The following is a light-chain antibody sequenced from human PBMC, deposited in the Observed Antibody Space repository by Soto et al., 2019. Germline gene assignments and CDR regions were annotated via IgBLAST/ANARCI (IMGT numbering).Light chain of an antibody. J-gene: IGLJ2*01. CDR2: DVS. CDR1: SSNVGGYNF. Sequence: QSALTQPRSVSGSPGQSVTISCTGTSSNVGGYNFVSWYQQEPGKAPKLMVYDVSKRPSGVPDRFSGSKSGNTASLTISGLQAEDEGDYYCCSYAGSLTLLFGGGTK. CDR3: CSYAGSLTLL. V-gene: IGLV2-11*01.